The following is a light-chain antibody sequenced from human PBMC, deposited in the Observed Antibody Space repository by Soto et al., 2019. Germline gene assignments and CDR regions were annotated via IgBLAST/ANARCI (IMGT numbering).Light chain of an antibody. J-gene: IGLJ1*01. CDR1: SSDVGGYNY. CDR3: CSYAGSYTHV. Sequence: QSVLTQPRSVSGSPGQSVTISCTGTSSDVGGYNYVSWYQQHPGKAPKLMIYDVSKRPSGVPDRFSGSKSGNTASLTISGLQAEDEADYYCCSYAGSYTHVFGTGTKDTVL. CDR2: DVS. V-gene: IGLV2-11*01.